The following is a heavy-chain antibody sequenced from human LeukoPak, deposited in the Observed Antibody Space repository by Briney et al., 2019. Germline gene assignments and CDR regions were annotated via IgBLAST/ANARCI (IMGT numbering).Heavy chain of an antibody. CDR1: GGSFSGYY. J-gene: IGHJ3*02. V-gene: IGHV4-34*01. CDR3: AKQQAHGALDM. CDR2: INHSGST. D-gene: IGHD1/OR15-1a*01. Sequence: SETLSLTCAVYGGSFSGYYWSWIRQPPGKGLEWIGEINHSGSTNYNPSLKSRVTISVDTSKNQFSLKLSSVTAAATAVYYCAKQQAHGALDMWGRGTRVTVSS.